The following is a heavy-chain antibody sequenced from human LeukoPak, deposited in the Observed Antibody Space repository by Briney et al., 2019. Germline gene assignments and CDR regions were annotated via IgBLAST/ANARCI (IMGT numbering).Heavy chain of an antibody. CDR2: IYYSGST. CDR1: GGSISSSSYY. D-gene: IGHD6-19*01. CDR3: ARETIAVAGPDAFDI. Sequence: SETLSLTCTVSGGSISSSSYYWGWIRQPPGKGLEWIGSIYYSGSTYYNPSLKSRVTISVDTSKNQFSLKLSSVTAADTAVYYCARETIAVAGPDAFDIWGQGTMVTVSS. V-gene: IGHV4-39*07. J-gene: IGHJ3*02.